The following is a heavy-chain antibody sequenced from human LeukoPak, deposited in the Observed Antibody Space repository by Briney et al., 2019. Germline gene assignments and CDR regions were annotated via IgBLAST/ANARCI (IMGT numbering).Heavy chain of an antibody. CDR2: ISAYNGNT. CDR3: AREDNAITMVREAVDY. J-gene: IGHJ4*02. V-gene: IGHV1-18*01. Sequence: ASVKVSCKASGYTFTSYGISWVRQALGQGLEGWGWISAYNGNTNYAQKLQGRVTMTTDTFTSTAYMELRSLRSDDTAVYYCAREDNAITMVREAVDYWGQGTLVTVSS. D-gene: IGHD3-10*01. CDR1: GYTFTSYG.